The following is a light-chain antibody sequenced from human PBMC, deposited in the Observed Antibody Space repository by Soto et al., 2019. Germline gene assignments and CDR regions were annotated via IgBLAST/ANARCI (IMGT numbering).Light chain of an antibody. CDR1: QSVSGS. J-gene: IGKJ1*01. CDR2: DAS. Sequence: EIVLTHSPATLSLSPGERATLSCRASQSVSGSLAWYQQKPGQAPRLLIYDASTRATGIPARFSGSGSGTDFTLTISSLEPEDFAVYYCQQRSSWPPDVTFGQGTKV. V-gene: IGKV3-11*01. CDR3: QQRSSWPPDVT.